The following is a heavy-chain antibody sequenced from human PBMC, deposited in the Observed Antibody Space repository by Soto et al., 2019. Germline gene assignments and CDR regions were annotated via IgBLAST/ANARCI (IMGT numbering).Heavy chain of an antibody. Sequence: QLQLQESGPGLVKPSETLSLTCTVSGGSISSSSYYWGWIRQPPGKGLEWIGSIYYSGSTYYNPSLNSRVTISIDTSKNQFSLKLSSVTAADTAVYYCARGIVVVPAAKGNWFDPWGQGTLVTVSS. V-gene: IGHV4-39*01. CDR2: IYYSGST. D-gene: IGHD2-2*01. CDR1: GGSISSSSYY. CDR3: ARGIVVVPAAKGNWFDP. J-gene: IGHJ5*02.